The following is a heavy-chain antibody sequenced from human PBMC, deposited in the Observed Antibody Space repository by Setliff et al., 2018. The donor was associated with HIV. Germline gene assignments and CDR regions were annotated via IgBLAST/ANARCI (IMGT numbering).Heavy chain of an antibody. V-gene: IGHV1-69*13. CDR1: GGSFSSFA. J-gene: IGHJ4*02. D-gene: IGHD2-8*01. CDR3: PRSFNGLTFDS. Sequence: GASVKVSCKVSGGSFSSFAISWVRQAPGHGLEWMGGIIPVSGTTNYAQKVQGRVTLSADESTSTAYMQLSSLRSEDTAVYYCPRSFNGLTFDSWGPGTLVTVSS. CDR2: IIPVSGTT.